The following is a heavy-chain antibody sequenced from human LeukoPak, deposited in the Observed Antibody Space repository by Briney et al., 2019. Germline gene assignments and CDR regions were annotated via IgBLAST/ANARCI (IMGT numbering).Heavy chain of an antibody. V-gene: IGHV1-69*05. D-gene: IGHD5-18*01. Sequence: GASVKVSCKASGGTFSSYAISWVRQAPGQGLEWMGGIIPIFGTANYAQKFQGRVTITTDESTSTAYMELSSLRSEDTAVYYCTTVKHTALDYWGQGTLVTVSS. CDR3: TTVKHTALDY. CDR2: IIPIFGTA. J-gene: IGHJ4*02. CDR1: GGTFSSYA.